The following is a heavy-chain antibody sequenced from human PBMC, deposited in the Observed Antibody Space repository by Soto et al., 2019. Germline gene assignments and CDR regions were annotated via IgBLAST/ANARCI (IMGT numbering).Heavy chain of an antibody. CDR1: GYSISSGYY. Sequence: PSETLSLTCAVSGYSISSGYYWGWIRQSPGKVLECIGSIYHNGSTSFNKSLTTRVVISVDKSKIQLTLKPTAVTAAYTSVNYRAILQPLAVDDGMDVWGQGTTVTVSS. D-gene: IGHD6-19*01. V-gene: IGHV4-38-2*01. CDR3: AILQPLAVDDGMDV. J-gene: IGHJ6*02. CDR2: IYHNGST.